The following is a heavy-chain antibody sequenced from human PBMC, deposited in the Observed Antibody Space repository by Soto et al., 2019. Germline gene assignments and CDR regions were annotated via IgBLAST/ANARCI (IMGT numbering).Heavy chain of an antibody. V-gene: IGHV4-59*08. CDR2: IYYSGGT. J-gene: IGHJ6*02. Sequence: SETLSLTCTVSGGSVSTYYWNWIRQPPGKGLEWIGYIYYSGGTNYNPSLKSRVTISADTSKNQVSLKLTSVTAADTAVYYCASLSGTTTGVYYYYGLDVWGQGTTVTAP. D-gene: IGHD1-20*01. CDR1: GGSVSTYY. CDR3: ASLSGTTTGVYYYYGLDV.